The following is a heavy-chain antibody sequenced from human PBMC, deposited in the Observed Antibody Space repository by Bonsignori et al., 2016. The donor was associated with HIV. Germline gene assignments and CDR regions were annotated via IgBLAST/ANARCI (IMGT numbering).Heavy chain of an antibody. V-gene: IGHV3-30*02. D-gene: IGHD3-16*02. Sequence: VRQMPGKGLEWVAFIRYDGSNKYYADSVKGRFTISRDNSKNTLYLQMNSLRAEDTAVYYCAKGFRDVWGSYPPTPDYWGQGTLVTVSS. CDR2: IRYDGSNK. J-gene: IGHJ4*02. CDR3: AKGFRDVWGSYPPTPDY.